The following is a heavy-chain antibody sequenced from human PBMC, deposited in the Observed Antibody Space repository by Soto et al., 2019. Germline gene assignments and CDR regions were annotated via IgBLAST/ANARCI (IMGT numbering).Heavy chain of an antibody. CDR2: IWHDGSNE. Sequence: QVQLVESGGGVVQPGRSLRLSCAASRMSFSFFGIHWVRQAPGQGLEWVAAIWHDGSNENYEDSVKGRFTISRDSSKNMVYLQMNSLRVEDTAVYFCAAELSYSRSTSSRTYYFDSWGQGTLVAVSS. CDR3: AAELSYSRSTSSRTYYFDS. J-gene: IGHJ4*02. CDR1: RMSFSFFG. D-gene: IGHD2-2*01. V-gene: IGHV3-33*01.